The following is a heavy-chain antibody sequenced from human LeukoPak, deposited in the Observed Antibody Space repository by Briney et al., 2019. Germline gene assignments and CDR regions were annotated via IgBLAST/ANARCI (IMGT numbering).Heavy chain of an antibody. D-gene: IGHD5-18*01. Sequence: PGGSLRLSCVASGITFSNYAVSWVRQTPEKVLDWVSVISGSAHKIRYADSVKGRFTISRDNSENIVYLQMNNLRAEDTAVYYCAGRVTGYSSGYVYWGQGTLVTVSS. CDR2: ISGSAHKI. J-gene: IGHJ4*02. CDR3: AGRVTGYSSGYVY. V-gene: IGHV3-23*01. CDR1: GITFSNYA.